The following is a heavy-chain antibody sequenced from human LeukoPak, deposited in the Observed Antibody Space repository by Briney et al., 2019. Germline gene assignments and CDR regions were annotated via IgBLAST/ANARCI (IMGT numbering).Heavy chain of an antibody. D-gene: IGHD3-16*01. V-gene: IGHV3-48*03. Sequence: TGGSLRLSCAASGFTFSSYEMNWVRQAPGKGLEWVSYISSSGSTIYYADSVKGRFTISRDNAKNSLYLQMNSLRAEDTAVYYCARDMGVTGGSFDYWGQGTLVTVSS. CDR2: ISSSGSTI. J-gene: IGHJ4*02. CDR1: GFTFSSYE. CDR3: ARDMGVTGGSFDY.